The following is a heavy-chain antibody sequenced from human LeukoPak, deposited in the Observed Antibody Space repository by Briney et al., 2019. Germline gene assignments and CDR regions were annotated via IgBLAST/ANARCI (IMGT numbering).Heavy chain of an antibody. J-gene: IGHJ4*02. CDR1: GGTFSSYA. V-gene: IGHV1-69*04. CDR3: ARIGDSSGWARKGYFDY. Sequence: GASVKVSCKASGGTFSSYAISWVRQAPGQGLEWMGRIIPILGIANYAQKFQGRVTITADKSTSTAYMELSSLRSEDTAVYYCARIGDSSGWARKGYFDYWGQGTLVTVSS. CDR2: IIPILGIA. D-gene: IGHD6-19*01.